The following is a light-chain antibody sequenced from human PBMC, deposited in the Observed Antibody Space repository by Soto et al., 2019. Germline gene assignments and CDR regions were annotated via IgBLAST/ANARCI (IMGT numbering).Light chain of an antibody. CDR2: NTD. J-gene: IGLJ1*01. CDR1: SSNVGKNI. CDR3: AAWDDGRNDLYV. V-gene: IGLV1-44*01. Sequence: QTVVTQPPSASGTPGQTVTISCSGSSSNVGKNIVNWYQQVPGTAPKLLIYNTDQRPSGVPDRFSGSKSGTSASLAISGLQSEDEADYYCAAWDDGRNDLYVIGSGTKLTVL.